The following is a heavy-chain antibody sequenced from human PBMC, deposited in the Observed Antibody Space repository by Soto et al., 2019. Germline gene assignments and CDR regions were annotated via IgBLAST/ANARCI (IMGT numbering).Heavy chain of an antibody. D-gene: IGHD2-2*02. V-gene: IGHV4-31*03. J-gene: IGHJ5*02. CDR1: GGSISSGGYY. CDR3: ARVVIVVVPAAIAGWFDP. Sequence: QVQLQESGPGLVKPSQTLSLTCTVSGGSISSGGYYWSWIRQHPGKGLEWIGYIYYSGSTYYNPSLKSRVTISVDTSNNQFSLKLSSVTAADTAVYYCARVVIVVVPAAIAGWFDPWGQGTLVTVSS. CDR2: IYYSGST.